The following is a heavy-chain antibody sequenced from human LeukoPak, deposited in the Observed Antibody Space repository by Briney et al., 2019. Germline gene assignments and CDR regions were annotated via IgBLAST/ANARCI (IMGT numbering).Heavy chain of an antibody. CDR1: GYTFTSYD. D-gene: IGHD1-1*01. V-gene: IGHV1-8*03. J-gene: IGHJ5*02. CDR3: ARGPSLERNWFDP. CDR2: MNPNSGNT. Sequence: ASVKVSCKASGYTFTSYDINWVRQATGQGLEWMGWMNPNSGNTGYAQKFQGRVTITRNTSISTAYMELSSLRSEDTAVYYCARGPSLERNWFDPWGQGTLVTVSS.